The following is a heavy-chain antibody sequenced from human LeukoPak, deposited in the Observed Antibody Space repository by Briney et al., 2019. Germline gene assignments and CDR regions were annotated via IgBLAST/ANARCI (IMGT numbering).Heavy chain of an antibody. CDR3: VTTARVTYPDYWGFFDC. V-gene: IGHV3-15*01. D-gene: IGHD3-16*01. Sequence: GGSLRLSCAASGFSFTNAWMSWVRQAPGKGLEWVGRIKSSTAGGTTDYAAPVKGRFIISRDDSQSILYLHMSSLKAEDTALYFCVTTARVTYPDYWGFFDCWGQGALVTVSS. J-gene: IGHJ4*02. CDR2: IKSSTAGGTT. CDR1: GFSFTNAW.